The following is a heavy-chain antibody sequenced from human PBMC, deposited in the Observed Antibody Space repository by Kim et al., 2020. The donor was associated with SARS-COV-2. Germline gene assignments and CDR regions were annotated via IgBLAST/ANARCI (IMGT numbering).Heavy chain of an antibody. Sequence: SETLSLTCAVYGGSFSGYYWSWIRQPPGKGLEWIGEINHSGSTNYNPSLKSRVTISVDTSKNQFSLKLSSVTAADTAVYYCARGQYCGGDCPRIFDYWGQGTLVTVSS. CDR2: INHSGST. CDR3: ARGQYCGGDCPRIFDY. D-gene: IGHD2-21*01. V-gene: IGHV4-34*01. J-gene: IGHJ4*02. CDR1: GGSFSGYY.